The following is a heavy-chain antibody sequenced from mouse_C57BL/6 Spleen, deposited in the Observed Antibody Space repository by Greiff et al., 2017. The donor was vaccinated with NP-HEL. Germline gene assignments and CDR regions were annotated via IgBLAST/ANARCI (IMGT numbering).Heavy chain of an antibody. CDR3: ARGPFITTDYYAMDY. CDR1: GYAFSSSW. D-gene: IGHD1-1*01. Sequence: VQLQQSGPELVKPGASVKISCKASGYAFSSSWMNWVKQRPGKGLEWIGRIYPGDGDTNYNGKFKGKATLTADKSSSTAYMQLSSLTSEDSAVYFCARGPFITTDYYAMDYWGQGTSVTVSS. CDR2: IYPGDGDT. J-gene: IGHJ4*01. V-gene: IGHV1-82*01.